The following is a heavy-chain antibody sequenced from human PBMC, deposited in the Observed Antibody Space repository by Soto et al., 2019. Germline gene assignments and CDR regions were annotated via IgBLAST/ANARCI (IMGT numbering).Heavy chain of an antibody. CDR1: GFTFSSYG. Sequence: QVQLVESGGGVVQPGRSLRLSCAASGFTFSSYGMHWVRQAPGKGLEWVAVISYDGSNKYYADSVKGRFTISRDNSKNTLYLQMNSLRAEDTAVYYCAKDQRRQQLDLDYWGQGTLVTVSS. V-gene: IGHV3-30*18. J-gene: IGHJ4*02. CDR3: AKDQRRQQLDLDY. D-gene: IGHD6-13*01. CDR2: ISYDGSNK.